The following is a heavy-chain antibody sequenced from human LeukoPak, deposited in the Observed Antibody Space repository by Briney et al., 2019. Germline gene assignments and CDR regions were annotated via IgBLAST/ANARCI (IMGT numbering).Heavy chain of an antibody. V-gene: IGHV5-10-1*01. CDR3: ARSGTTGDFDS. CDR2: IDPSDSYT. J-gene: IGHJ4*02. D-gene: IGHD3-10*01. CDR1: GYTSTSHW. Sequence: GESLKISCTGSGYTSTSHWISWVRQMPGKGLEWMGMIDPSDSYTNYSPSFQGHVTISADKSISTAYLQWSSLKASDTAMYYCARSGTTGDFDSWGQGTLVTVSS.